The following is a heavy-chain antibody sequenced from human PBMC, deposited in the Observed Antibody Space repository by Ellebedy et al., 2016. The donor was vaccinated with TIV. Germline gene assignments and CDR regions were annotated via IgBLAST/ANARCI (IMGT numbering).Heavy chain of an antibody. CDR2: INSKTDTGRA. CDR1: GLTFDNAW. CDR3: TTGVCRGGSCPFDF. Sequence: PGGSLRLSCAASGLTFDNAWLSWVRQPQGKGLDWFGRINSKTDTGRANYAAPLKGRLPISRDDSKNTLYLQMDSLETGDTAVYFCTTGVCRGGSCPFDFWGQGTLVTVSS. V-gene: IGHV3-15*01. J-gene: IGHJ4*02. D-gene: IGHD2-15*01.